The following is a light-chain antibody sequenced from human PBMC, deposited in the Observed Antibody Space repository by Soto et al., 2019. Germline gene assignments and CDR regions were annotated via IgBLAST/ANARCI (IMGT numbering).Light chain of an antibody. CDR2: DAS. CDR3: QQYDNLPYT. Sequence: DIQMTQSPSSLSASVGDRVTITCQASQDISNYLNWYQQKPGKAPKLLIYDASNLQTGVQSRFSGSGYGTNFTFTISRLQTEDIATYYCQQYDNLPYTFGQGTKLEIK. V-gene: IGKV1-33*01. J-gene: IGKJ2*01. CDR1: QDISNY.